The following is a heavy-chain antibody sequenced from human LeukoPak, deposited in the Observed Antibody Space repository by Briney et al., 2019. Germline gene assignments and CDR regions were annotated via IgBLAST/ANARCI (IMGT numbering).Heavy chain of an antibody. CDR3: ARQAEGSYSSGWYALNY. CDR1: GYSSTTYW. Sequence: GESLKISCEASGYSSTTYWIHWLRQMPGNGLEWMGRIDPSDSYTNYSPSFQGHVTISADKSISTAYLQRSSLKASDTAMYYCARQAEGSYSSGWYALNYWGQGTLVTVSS. D-gene: IGHD6-19*01. V-gene: IGHV5-10-1*01. CDR2: IDPSDSYT. J-gene: IGHJ4*02.